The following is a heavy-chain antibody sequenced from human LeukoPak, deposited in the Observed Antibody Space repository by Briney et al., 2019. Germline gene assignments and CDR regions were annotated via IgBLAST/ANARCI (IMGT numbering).Heavy chain of an antibody. CDR2: IWYGGSNK. V-gene: IGHV3-33*08. J-gene: IGHJ4*02. CDR3: ARDDYGPATY. D-gene: IGHD4-17*01. CDR1: GFTFSSYG. Sequence: GGSLRLSCAASGFTFSSYGMHWVRQAPGKGLEWVAVIWYGGSNKYYADSVKGRFTISRDNSKNTLYLQMNSLTAEDTAVYYCARDDYGPATYGGQGTLVTVSS.